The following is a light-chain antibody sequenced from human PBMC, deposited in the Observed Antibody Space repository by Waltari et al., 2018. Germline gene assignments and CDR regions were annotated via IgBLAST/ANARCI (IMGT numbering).Light chain of an antibody. V-gene: IGLV1-51*02. J-gene: IGLJ7*01. CDR3: GTWDSSLSGAV. Sequence: QSVLTQPPSVSAAPGQRVPISCSGGRSNLGNNYVSWYRQFPGTAPKPLIYENSERPSGIPGRFSGSKSGTSATLDITGLQAGDEADYYCGTWDSSLSGAVFGGGTHLTVL. CDR2: ENS. CDR1: RSNLGNNY.